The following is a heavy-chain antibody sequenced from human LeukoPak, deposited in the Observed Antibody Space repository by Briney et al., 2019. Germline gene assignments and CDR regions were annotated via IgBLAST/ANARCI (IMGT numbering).Heavy chain of an antibody. J-gene: IGHJ4*02. CDR1: SDYISSSNYY. CDR2: IHTSGST. D-gene: IGHD3-10*01. Sequence: SETLSLTCTVSSDYISSSNYYWSWIRQPAGKGLEWIGRIHTSGSTNYNPSLKSRVTMSVDTSKNQFSLKLSSVTAADTAVYYCARDEYYYGSGSQLDYWGQGTLVTVSS. V-gene: IGHV4-61*02. CDR3: ARDEYYYGSGSQLDY.